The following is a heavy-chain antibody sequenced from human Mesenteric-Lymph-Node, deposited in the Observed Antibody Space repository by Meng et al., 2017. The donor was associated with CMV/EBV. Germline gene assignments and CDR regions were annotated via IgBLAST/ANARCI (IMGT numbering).Heavy chain of an antibody. CDR1: GGSISGSSYY. D-gene: IGHD3-3*01. CDR2: IYYSGSS. V-gene: IGHV4-39*01. Sequence: SETLSLTCTVSGGSISGSSYYWGWIRQPPGKGLEWIGSIYYSGSSYYNPSVKSRVTVSVDTSTNQFSLRLNFVTVADTAVYYCARHVAIWSGYPDYWGQGTLVTVSS. J-gene: IGHJ4*02. CDR3: ARHVAIWSGYPDY.